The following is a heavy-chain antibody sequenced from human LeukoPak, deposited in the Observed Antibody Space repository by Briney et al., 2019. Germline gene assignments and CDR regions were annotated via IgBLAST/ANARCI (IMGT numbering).Heavy chain of an antibody. V-gene: IGHV4-59*11. D-gene: IGHD6-13*01. CDR3: ARRGIAAAGNFDY. CDR2: IYYGGST. Sequence: SETLSLTCTVSGGSISSHYWSWIRQPPGKGLEWIGYIYYGGSTNYNPSLKSRVTISVDTSKNQFSLKLSSVTAADTAVYYCARRGIAAAGNFDYWGQGTLVTVSS. CDR1: GGSISSHY. J-gene: IGHJ4*02.